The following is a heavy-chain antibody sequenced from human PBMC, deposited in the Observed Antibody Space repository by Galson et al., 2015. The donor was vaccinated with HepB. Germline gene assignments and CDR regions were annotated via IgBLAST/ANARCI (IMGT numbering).Heavy chain of an antibody. CDR3: ASWEYQLLSDY. CDR2: ISSSSSTI. V-gene: IGHV3-48*01. D-gene: IGHD2-2*01. J-gene: IGHJ4*02. Sequence: SLRLSCAASGFTFSSYSMNWVRQAPGKGLEWVSYISSSSSTIYYADSVKGRFTISRDNAKNSLYLQMNSLRAEDTAVYYCASWEYQLLSDYWGQGTLVTVSS. CDR1: GFTFSSYS.